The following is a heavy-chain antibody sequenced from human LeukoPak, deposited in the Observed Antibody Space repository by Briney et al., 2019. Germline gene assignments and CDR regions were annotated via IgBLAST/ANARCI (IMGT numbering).Heavy chain of an antibody. Sequence: GGSLRLSCAASGFTVSSNYMSWVRQAPGKGLEWVSVIYSGGSTYYADSVKGRFTISRDNSKNTLYLQMNSLGAEDTAVYYCAKDSAKKYDDYWGQGTLVTVSS. D-gene: IGHD2/OR15-2a*01. CDR2: IYSGGST. CDR1: GFTVSSNY. J-gene: IGHJ4*02. CDR3: AKDSAKKYDDY. V-gene: IGHV3-66*01.